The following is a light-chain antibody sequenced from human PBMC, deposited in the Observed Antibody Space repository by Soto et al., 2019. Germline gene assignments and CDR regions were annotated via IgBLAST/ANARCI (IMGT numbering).Light chain of an antibody. CDR3: QQYNKWPPYT. J-gene: IGKJ2*01. CDR2: DAS. Sequence: EIVMTQSPATLSVSPEEIATLSCRASQSVTSNLAWYQQKPGQAPRLLIYDASTSASSIPAKFSGSGSGTEFTLSISSLQSEDFAVYYCQQYNKWPPYTFGQGTKLETK. V-gene: IGKV3-15*01. CDR1: QSVTSN.